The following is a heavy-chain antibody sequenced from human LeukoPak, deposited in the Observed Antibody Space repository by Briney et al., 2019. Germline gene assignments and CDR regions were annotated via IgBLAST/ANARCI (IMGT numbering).Heavy chain of an antibody. V-gene: IGHV1-24*01. CDR1: GYTLTELS. CDR3: ATGGNQLLLSFDY. Sequence: ATVKVSCKVSGYTLTELSMHWVRQAPGKGREWMGGVDPEDGETIYAQKFEGRVTMTEDTSTDTAYMELSSLRSEDTAVSYCATGGNQLLLSFDYWGQGTLVTVSS. D-gene: IGHD2-2*01. CDR2: VDPEDGET. J-gene: IGHJ4*02.